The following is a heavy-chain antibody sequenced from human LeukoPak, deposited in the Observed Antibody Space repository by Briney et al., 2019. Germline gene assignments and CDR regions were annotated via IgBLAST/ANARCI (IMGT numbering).Heavy chain of an antibody. Sequence: KTGGSLRLSCAGSGFPFSNAWMSWVRQAPGKGLEWGGRMESKSDGGSTEYAAPGKGRFTISRDDSKNTLYLQINSLKSEDTAVYYCTTLDGDYAPDYWGQGTLVTVSS. CDR3: TTLDGDYAPDY. J-gene: IGHJ4*02. CDR1: GFPFSNAW. D-gene: IGHD4-17*01. V-gene: IGHV3-15*04. CDR2: MESKSDGGST.